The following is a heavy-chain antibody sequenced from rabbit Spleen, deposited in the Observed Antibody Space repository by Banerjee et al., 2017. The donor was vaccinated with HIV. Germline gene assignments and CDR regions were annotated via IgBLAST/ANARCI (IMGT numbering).Heavy chain of an antibody. CDR3: ARDTGSSFSSYGMDL. V-gene: IGHV1S45*01. J-gene: IGHJ6*01. CDR1: GFSLSSNYY. CDR2: IYTGSSGYT. Sequence: EQLEESGGGLVKPEGSLTLTCKASGFSLSSNYYMCWVRQAPGKGLEWIACIYTGSSGYTYYASWATGRFTCSKTSSTTVTLQMTSLTAADTATYFCARDTGSSFSSYGMDLWGPGTLVTVS. D-gene: IGHD8-1*01.